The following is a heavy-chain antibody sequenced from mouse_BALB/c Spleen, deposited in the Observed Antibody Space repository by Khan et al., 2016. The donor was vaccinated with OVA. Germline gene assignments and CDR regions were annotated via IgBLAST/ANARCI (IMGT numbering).Heavy chain of an antibody. CDR2: ISPNSDGS. D-gene: IGHD1-1*01. CDR1: GYTFTSYV. CDR3: WRSLVDYGSAYEGFAY. J-gene: IGHJ3*01. Sequence: EVQLQQSGPELVKPGASVKMSCKASGYTFTSYVMHWVKQKPRQGLEWIGYISPNSDGSKYNEKFRGKATLTSDKSSSTAYMALSSLTSEDSAVYYCWRSLVDYGSAYEGFAYWGQGTLVTVSA. V-gene: IGHV1S136*01.